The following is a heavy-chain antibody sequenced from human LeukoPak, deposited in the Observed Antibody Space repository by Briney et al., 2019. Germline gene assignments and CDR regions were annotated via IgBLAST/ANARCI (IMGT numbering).Heavy chain of an antibody. CDR2: IHYSGST. Sequence: PSETLSLTCTVSGDSISSGDYYWTWIRQHPGKGLEWIGYIHYSGSTYYNPSLKSRVTIPVDTSNNQFSLKVSSVTAADTAVYYCARAKYSSGWYLDYWGQGTLVTVSS. D-gene: IGHD6-19*01. V-gene: IGHV4-31*03. CDR1: GDSISSGDYY. CDR3: ARAKYSSGWYLDY. J-gene: IGHJ4*02.